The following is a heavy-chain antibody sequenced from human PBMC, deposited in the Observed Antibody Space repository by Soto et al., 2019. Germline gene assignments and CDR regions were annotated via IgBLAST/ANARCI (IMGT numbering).Heavy chain of an antibody. D-gene: IGHD3-9*01. CDR2: ISRTSNTI. J-gene: IGHJ4*02. CDR3: ARGTYYHGDTGYYYLES. CDR1: VFTFSSDS. Sequence: GVSXRLCCAASVFTFSSDSRVLLRHAPGKGLEWISFISRTSNTIYYVGSVKGRFTNSRDNGKQLLYLQMNELRDEDTAVYYCARGTYYHGDTGYYYLESWGKGTLVNVYS. V-gene: IGHV3-48*02.